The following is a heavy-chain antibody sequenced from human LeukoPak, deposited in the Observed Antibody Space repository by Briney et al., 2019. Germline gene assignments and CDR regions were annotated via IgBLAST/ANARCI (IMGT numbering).Heavy chain of an antibody. CDR1: GGTFSSYA. Sequence: SVKVSCKASGGTFSSYAISWVRQAPGQGLEWMGGIIPIFGTANYAQKFQGRVTITADESTSTAYMELSSLRSEGTAVYYCAGPSPSSSWYHRAFDIWGQGTMVTVSS. V-gene: IGHV1-69*13. CDR2: IIPIFGTA. D-gene: IGHD6-13*01. J-gene: IGHJ3*02. CDR3: AGPSPSSSWYHRAFDI.